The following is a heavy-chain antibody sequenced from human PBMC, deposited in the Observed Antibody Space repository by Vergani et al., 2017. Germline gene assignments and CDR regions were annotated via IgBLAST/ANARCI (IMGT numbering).Heavy chain of an antibody. D-gene: IGHD2-15*01. CDR3: ARGDYCSGGSCYQDYYYGMDV. Sequence: QVQLQQWGAGLLKPSETLSLTCAVYGGSFSGYSWSWIRQPPGKGLDWIGEINQGGRTTYNPSLKSRVTISVATSKNQFSLKLSSVTAADTAVYYCARGDYCSGGSCYQDYYYGMDVWGQGTTVTVSS. CDR1: GGSFSGYS. J-gene: IGHJ6*02. V-gene: IGHV4-34*02. CDR2: INQGGRT.